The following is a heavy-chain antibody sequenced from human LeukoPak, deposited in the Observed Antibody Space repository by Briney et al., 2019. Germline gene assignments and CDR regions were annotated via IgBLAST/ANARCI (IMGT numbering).Heavy chain of an antibody. Sequence: SQTLSLTCVISGDSVSNNRAAWNWLRQSPSRGLEWLGRTYYRSNFYNDYAVSVKSRITINADTSKNQFSLQLNSVTPEDTAVYYCARDLNSSGWKRFDYWGQGTLVTVSS. CDR3: ARDLNSSGWKRFDY. V-gene: IGHV6-1*01. CDR2: TYYRSNFYN. CDR1: GDSVSNNRAA. D-gene: IGHD6-19*01. J-gene: IGHJ4*02.